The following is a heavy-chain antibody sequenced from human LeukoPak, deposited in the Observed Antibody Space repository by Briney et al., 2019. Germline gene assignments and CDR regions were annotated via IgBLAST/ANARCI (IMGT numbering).Heavy chain of an antibody. Sequence: GGSLRLSCAASGFTFDDYAMHWVRQAPGKGLEWVSGISWNSGSIGYADSVKGRFTISRDNAKNSLYPQMNSLRAEDTAVYYCARSEGSGNYYNYNWFDPWGQGTLVTVSS. J-gene: IGHJ5*02. D-gene: IGHD3-10*01. CDR1: GFTFDDYA. V-gene: IGHV3-9*01. CDR3: ARSEGSGNYYNYNWFDP. CDR2: ISWNSGSI.